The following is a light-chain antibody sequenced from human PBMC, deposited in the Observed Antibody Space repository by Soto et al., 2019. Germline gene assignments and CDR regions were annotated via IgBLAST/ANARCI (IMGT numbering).Light chain of an antibody. CDR2: KAS. Sequence: DIKVTGCPCTLSASVGDRVTITCQASQNFKRWVDWYQQKPGKAPSLLIYKASTLKSGVPSRFSGSGSGTEFTLTISSLQPGDFATYYCQHYNTYPWTFGQGTKVDIK. V-gene: IGKV1-5*03. CDR1: QNFKRW. CDR3: QHYNTYPWT. J-gene: IGKJ1*01.